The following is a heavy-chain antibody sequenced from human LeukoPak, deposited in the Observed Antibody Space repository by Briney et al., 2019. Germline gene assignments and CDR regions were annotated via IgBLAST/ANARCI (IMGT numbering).Heavy chain of an antibody. D-gene: IGHD4-11*01. CDR1: GFAFSSYE. Sequence: GGSLRLSCAASGFAFSSYEMNWVRQAPGKGLEWVSYISSSGSTYYADSVKGRVAISRDNSQNTVFLQMNSVRVEDTAVYYCARSYSNHLFGMDVWGQGTAVTVSS. V-gene: IGHV3-48*03. CDR3: ARSYSNHLFGMDV. J-gene: IGHJ6*02. CDR2: ISSSGST.